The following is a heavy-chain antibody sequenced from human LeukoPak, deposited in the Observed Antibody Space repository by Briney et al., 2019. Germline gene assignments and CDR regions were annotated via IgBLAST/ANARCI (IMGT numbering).Heavy chain of an antibody. CDR1: GFTFGDYA. D-gene: IGHD1-1*01. Sequence: GGSLRLSCTASGFTFGDYAISWVRQAPGKGLEWVGFIRSKDYGGTAEYAASVKGRFTISRDDSKSIAYLQMNSLKTEDTAVYYCTTSVFWNEGVYYYYYMDVWGKGTTVTISS. V-gene: IGHV3-49*04. CDR2: IRSKDYGGTA. J-gene: IGHJ6*03. CDR3: TTSVFWNEGVYYYYYMDV.